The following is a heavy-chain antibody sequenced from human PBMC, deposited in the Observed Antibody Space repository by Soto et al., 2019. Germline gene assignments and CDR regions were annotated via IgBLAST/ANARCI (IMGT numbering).Heavy chain of an antibody. D-gene: IGHD6-13*01. V-gene: IGHV4-31*03. CDR3: ARRVPIAGLFDY. J-gene: IGHJ4*02. Sequence: QVRLQESGPGLVKPSQTLSLTCTVAGGSIRSGGYYWSCIRQHPGKGMEWIGYISYSGTTYYNPSLESRVTISADTSKNHFSLKRTSVTAADTAVYYCARRVPIAGLFDYWGQGTLVTVSS. CDR1: GGSIRSGGYY. CDR2: ISYSGTT.